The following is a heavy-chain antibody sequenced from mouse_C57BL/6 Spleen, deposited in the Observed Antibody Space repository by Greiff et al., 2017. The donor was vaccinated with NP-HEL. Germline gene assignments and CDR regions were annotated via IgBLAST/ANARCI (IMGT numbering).Heavy chain of an antibody. J-gene: IGHJ2*01. CDR3: ARYYGSFYAMDY. CDR1: GYSFTDYN. Sequence: VHVKQSGPELVKPGASVKISCKASGYSFTDYNMNWVKQSNGKSLEWIGVINPNYGTTSYNQKFKGKATLTVDQSSSTAYMQLNSLTSEDSAVYYCARYYGSFYAMDYWGQGTTLTVSS. V-gene: IGHV1-39*01. CDR2: INPNYGTT. D-gene: IGHD1-1*01.